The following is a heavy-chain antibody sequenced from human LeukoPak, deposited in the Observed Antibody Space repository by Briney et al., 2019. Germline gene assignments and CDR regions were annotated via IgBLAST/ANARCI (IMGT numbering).Heavy chain of an antibody. CDR3: ARDRSGWYHFDS. J-gene: IGHJ4*02. Sequence: GASLRLSCAASGFSVSSNYMSWIRQTPGKGLEWVSVIYSGGSTYYADSVKGRFTISRDNSKNTLYLQMNSLRAEDTAVYYCARDRSGWYHFDSWGQGTLVTVSS. CDR2: IYSGGST. V-gene: IGHV3-53*01. CDR1: GFSVSSNY. D-gene: IGHD6-19*01.